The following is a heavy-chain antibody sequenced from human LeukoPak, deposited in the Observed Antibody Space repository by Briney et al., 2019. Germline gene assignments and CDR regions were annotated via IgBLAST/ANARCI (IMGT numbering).Heavy chain of an antibody. CDR3: ATVIGRDYYMDY. J-gene: IGHJ6*03. D-gene: IGHD2-15*01. CDR2: FDPEDGGT. V-gene: IGHV1-24*01. Sequence: ASVKVSCKVSGYTLTELSMHWVRQAPGKGLEWMGGFDPEDGGTIYAQEFQGRVTMTEDTTTDTAYIQLSSLRSEDTAVDYCATVIGRDYYMDYWGKGTMVTVSS. CDR1: GYTLTELS.